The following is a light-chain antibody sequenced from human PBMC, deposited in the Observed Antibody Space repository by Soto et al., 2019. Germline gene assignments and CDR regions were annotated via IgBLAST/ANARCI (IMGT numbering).Light chain of an antibody. Sequence: QSVLTQPPSVSAAPRQKVTISCSGSSSNIGRNYVSWFQQLPGTAPKLLIYENNKRPSGIPDRFSGSQSGTSATLGITEVQSGDDADYYCATWETSLDVVLFGGGTQLTVL. CDR2: ENN. CDR3: ATWETSLDVVL. CDR1: SSNIGRNY. V-gene: IGLV1-51*01. J-gene: IGLJ7*01.